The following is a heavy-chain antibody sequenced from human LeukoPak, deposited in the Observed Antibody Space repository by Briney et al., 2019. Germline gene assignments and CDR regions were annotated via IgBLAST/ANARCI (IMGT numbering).Heavy chain of an antibody. CDR1: GFTFSGYG. D-gene: IGHD3-22*01. J-gene: IGHJ4*02. CDR3: ARDSLSLNYYESSGYFEGPTDY. CDR2: IWYDGSNK. Sequence: GGSLRLSCAASGFTFSGYGMHWVRQAPGKGLEGVAVIWYDGSNKYYADSVKGRFTISRDNSKNTLYLQMNSLRAEDTAVYYCARDSLSLNYYESSGYFEGPTDYWGQGTLVTVSS. V-gene: IGHV3-33*01.